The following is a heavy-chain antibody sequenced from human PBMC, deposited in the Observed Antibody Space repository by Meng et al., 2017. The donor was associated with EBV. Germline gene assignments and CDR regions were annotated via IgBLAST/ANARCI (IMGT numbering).Heavy chain of an antibody. V-gene: IGHV1-69*06. CDR2: IIPIFGTA. J-gene: IGHJ4*02. CDR1: GGTFSSYA. D-gene: IGHD6-13*01. CDR3: ARAEIAEAGRLDY. Sequence: QGRLGPGGGGVKTPGSSVKVSCKAAGGTFSSYAISWVRQAPGQGLEWMGGIIPIFGTANYAQKFQGRVTITADKSTSTAYMELSSLRSEDTAVYYCARAEIAEAGRLDYWGQGTLVTVSS.